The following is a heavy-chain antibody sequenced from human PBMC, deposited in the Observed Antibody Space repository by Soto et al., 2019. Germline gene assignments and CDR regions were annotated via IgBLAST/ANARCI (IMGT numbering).Heavy chain of an antibody. D-gene: IGHD3-10*01. CDR1: GGTFSSYA. Sequence: SVKVSCKASGGTFSSYAISWVRQAPGQGLEWMGGIIPIFGTANYAQKFQGRVTITAGKSTSTAYMELSSLRSEDTAVYYCASRASGSYYLLSYYYYGMDVWGQGTTVTVSS. CDR2: IIPIFGTA. CDR3: ASRASGSYYLLSYYYYGMDV. J-gene: IGHJ6*02. V-gene: IGHV1-69*06.